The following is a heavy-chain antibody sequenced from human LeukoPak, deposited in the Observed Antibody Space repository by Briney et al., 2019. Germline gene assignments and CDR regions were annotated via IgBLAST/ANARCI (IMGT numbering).Heavy chain of an antibody. Sequence: PGGSLRLSCAASGFTVSSNYMRWVRQAPGKGLEWVADMSPDGSDKTYVDSVKGRLTISRDNAKQSLYLQMDSLTAEDTAVYYCVTSWCRQQRDYWGQGTLVTVSS. CDR1: GFTVSSNY. CDR3: VTSWCRQQRDY. J-gene: IGHJ4*02. CDR2: MSPDGSDK. V-gene: IGHV3-7*01. D-gene: IGHD2-8*01.